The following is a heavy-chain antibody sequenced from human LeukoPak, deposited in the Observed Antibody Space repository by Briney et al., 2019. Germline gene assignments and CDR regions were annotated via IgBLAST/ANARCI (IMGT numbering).Heavy chain of an antibody. J-gene: IGHJ3*02. V-gene: IGHV3-7*01. CDR1: GFTFSSYW. CDR3: AREEVGAGSAFDI. Sequence: GGSLRLSCAASGFTFSSYWMTWVRRAPGMGLEWVASIKQDGSVRHYVDSVRGRFTVSRDNAKNSLYLQMNSLRAGDTAVDYCAREEVGAGSAFDIWGQGTMATVSS. D-gene: IGHD1-26*01. CDR2: IKQDGSVR.